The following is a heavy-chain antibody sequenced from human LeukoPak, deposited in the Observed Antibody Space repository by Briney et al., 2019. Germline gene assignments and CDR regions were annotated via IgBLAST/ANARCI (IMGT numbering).Heavy chain of an antibody. CDR1: GYTVTRYD. V-gene: IGHV1-8*01. D-gene: IGHD1-1*01. CDR3: ARFPYNWND. J-gene: IGHJ4*02. Sequence: ASVKVSCKASGYTVTRYDINWVRQATGQGLEWMGWMNPNSGNTGYAQKFEGRVTMTRNTSINTAYMELNSLRSEDTAVYYCARFPYNWNDWGQGTLVTVSS. CDR2: MNPNSGNT.